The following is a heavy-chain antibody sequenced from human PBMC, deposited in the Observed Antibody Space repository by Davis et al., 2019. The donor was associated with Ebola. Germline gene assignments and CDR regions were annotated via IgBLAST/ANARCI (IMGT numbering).Heavy chain of an antibody. CDR1: GSIFSAFG. Sequence: PGGSLRLSCAASGSIFSAFGMQWVRQAPGKGLEWVAVIAYDSSSKYYADSVKGRFTISRDNSKNTLYLQMNSLRAEDTAVYYCALYSSTPYWGQGTLVTVSS. CDR3: ALYSSTPY. CDR2: IAYDSSSK. V-gene: IGHV3-30*03. J-gene: IGHJ4*02. D-gene: IGHD6-13*01.